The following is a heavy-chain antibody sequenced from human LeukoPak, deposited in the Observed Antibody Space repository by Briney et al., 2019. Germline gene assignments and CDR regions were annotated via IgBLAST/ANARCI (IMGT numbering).Heavy chain of an antibody. CDR2: ISYDGSNK. CDR1: GFTFSSYA. J-gene: IGHJ4*02. Sequence: PGGSLRLSCAASGFTFSSYAIHWVRQAPGKGLEWVAVISYDGSNKYYADSVKGRFTISRDNSKNTLYVQMNSLTAEDTAIYYCAKATGNLGNWGQGTLVTVSS. D-gene: IGHD1-1*01. V-gene: IGHV3-30*04. CDR3: AKATGNLGN.